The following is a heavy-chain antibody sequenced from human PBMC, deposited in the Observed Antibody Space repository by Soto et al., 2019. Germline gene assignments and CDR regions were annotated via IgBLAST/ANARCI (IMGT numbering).Heavy chain of an antibody. CDR1: GFTFSNYG. D-gene: IGHD6-19*01. Sequence: QVQLVESGGGAVQAGRSLRLSCAASGFTFSNYGMHWARQAPGKGLEWVARIWYDGSNDRYADSVKGRFTISRDNFKTVWYLQMNSCRAEDTAVYYCARVAVAGTWWFDPWGKGTRVAVSS. V-gene: IGHV3-33*01. CDR3: ARVAVAGTWWFDP. CDR2: IWYDGSND. J-gene: IGHJ5*02.